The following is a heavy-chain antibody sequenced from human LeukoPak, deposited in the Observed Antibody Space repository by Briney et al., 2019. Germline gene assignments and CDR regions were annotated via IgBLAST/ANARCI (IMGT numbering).Heavy chain of an antibody. CDR3: ARVPYYYDSSGYYQGYFDY. Sequence: GGSLRLSCAASGFTFSSYSMNWVRQAPGKGLEWVSSISSNSSYIYYADSVKGRFTISRDNAKNSLYLQMNSLRAEDTAVYYCARVPYYYDSSGYYQGYFDYWGQGTLVTVSS. V-gene: IGHV3-21*01. J-gene: IGHJ4*02. CDR2: ISSNSSYI. CDR1: GFTFSSYS. D-gene: IGHD3-22*01.